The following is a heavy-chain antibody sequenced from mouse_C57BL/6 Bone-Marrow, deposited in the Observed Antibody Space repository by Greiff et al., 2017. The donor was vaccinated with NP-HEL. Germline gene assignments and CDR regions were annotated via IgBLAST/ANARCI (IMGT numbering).Heavy chain of an antibody. CDR3: ARIWHYGSSYHWFAY. Sequence: QVTLNVSGPGILQPSQTLSLTCSFSGFSLSTFGMGVGWIRQPSGKGLEWLAHIWWDDDKYYNPALKSRLTISKDTSKNHVFLKIANVDTADTATYYCARIWHYGSSYHWFAYWGQGTLVTVSA. V-gene: IGHV8-8*01. CDR2: IWWDDDK. D-gene: IGHD1-1*01. CDR1: GFSLSTFGMG. J-gene: IGHJ3*01.